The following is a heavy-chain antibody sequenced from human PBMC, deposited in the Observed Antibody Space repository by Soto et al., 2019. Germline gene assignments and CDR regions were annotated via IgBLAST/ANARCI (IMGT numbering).Heavy chain of an antibody. V-gene: IGHV4-59*01. D-gene: IGHD6-13*01. Sequence: SETLSLTCTVSGGSISSYYWSWIRQPPGKGLEWIGYIYYSGSTNYNPSLKSRVTISVDTSKNQFSLKLSSVTAADTAVYYCARGIAAAGTGPLFDYWGQGTLVTVSS. CDR3: ARGIAAAGTGPLFDY. CDR2: IYYSGST. CDR1: GGSISSYY. J-gene: IGHJ4*02.